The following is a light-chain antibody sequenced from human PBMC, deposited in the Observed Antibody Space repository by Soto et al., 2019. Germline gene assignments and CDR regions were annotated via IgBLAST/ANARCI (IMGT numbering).Light chain of an antibody. CDR1: QDISSF. Sequence: AIQLTQSPSSLSASIGDRVTITCGASQDISSFLAWYQQKPGKAPKLRIYAASTLQRGVPSRFSGSGSGTDFTLTISCLQSEDFATYYCQQYYSYPWTFGQGTKVDIK. CDR2: AAS. J-gene: IGKJ1*01. CDR3: QQYYSYPWT. V-gene: IGKV1-8*01.